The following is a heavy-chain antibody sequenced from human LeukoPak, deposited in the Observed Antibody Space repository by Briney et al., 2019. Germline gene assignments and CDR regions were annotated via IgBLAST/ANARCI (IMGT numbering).Heavy chain of an antibody. CDR2: IRNKVNSYTT. J-gene: IGHJ4*02. Sequence: SGGSLRPSCVVSGFTSSDHYIDWARQAPGKGLEWVGRIRNKVNSYTTEYAASVKGRFTISRDDSKNSLWLQMNSLKTEDSAVYYCATSSSNGLSLFDYWGQGTLVTVSS. CDR1: GFTSSDHY. CDR3: ATSSSNGLSLFDY. V-gene: IGHV3-72*01. D-gene: IGHD6-13*01.